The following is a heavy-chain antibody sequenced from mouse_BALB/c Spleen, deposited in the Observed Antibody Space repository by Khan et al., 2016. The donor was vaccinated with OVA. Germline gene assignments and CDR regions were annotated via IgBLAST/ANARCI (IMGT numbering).Heavy chain of an antibody. J-gene: IGHJ3*01. Sequence: QVQLQQSGAELVRPGVSVKISCKGSGYRFTDFTMHWVKQSHAKSLEWIGVISTYYGEATYNQRFKDKATMTVDKSSSTAYMELDRLTSEDSAIYYCARGGGDRFAYWGQGTLVTVSA. CDR1: GYRFTDFT. CDR3: ARGGGDRFAY. CDR2: ISTYYGEA. V-gene: IGHV1S137*01.